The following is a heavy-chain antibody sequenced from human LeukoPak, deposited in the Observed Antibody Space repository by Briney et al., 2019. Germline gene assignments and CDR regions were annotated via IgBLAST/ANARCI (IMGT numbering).Heavy chain of an antibody. Sequence: GGSMRLSCTTSGFAFDDFAMSWVRQPAGKGLEWVGFIRRRAYGGAAEYAASVKGRFIISRDDSKGIAYFQMKSLKTEDSAVYYCSRNGLVDFDYWGQGSRVIVSP. J-gene: IGHJ4*02. CDR3: SRNGLVDFDY. CDR1: GFAFDDFA. CDR2: IRRRAYGGAA. V-gene: IGHV3-49*04.